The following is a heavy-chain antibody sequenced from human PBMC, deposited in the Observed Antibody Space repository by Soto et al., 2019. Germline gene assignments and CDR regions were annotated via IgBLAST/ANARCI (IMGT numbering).Heavy chain of an antibody. Sequence: EVQLLESGGGLVQPGGSLRLSCAASGFTFSSYVISWVRQAPGKGLEWVSGISGSGGSTYYADSVKGRFTISRHNSKETLYFPITSTSAADTAVYSCAKESSRGPVDYWAHGTLVTVSS. CDR1: GFTFSSYV. V-gene: IGHV3-23*01. CDR3: AKESSRGPVDY. CDR2: ISGSGGST. J-gene: IGHJ4*01.